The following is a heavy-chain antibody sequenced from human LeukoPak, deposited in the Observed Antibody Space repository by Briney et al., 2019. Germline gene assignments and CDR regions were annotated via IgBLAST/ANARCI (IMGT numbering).Heavy chain of an antibody. CDR1: GFTFSSHA. D-gene: IGHD5-12*01. J-gene: IGHJ4*02. Sequence: PGGSLRLACAASGFTFSSHAMSWVRQAPRKGLEWVSVISGSGRSAYYADSLKGRFTISRDNSKDTLYLQMNSLRAEDTALYYCAQDYSGYDLSAGYWGQGTLVTVSS. CDR3: AQDYSGYDLSAGY. CDR2: ISGSGRSA. V-gene: IGHV3-23*01.